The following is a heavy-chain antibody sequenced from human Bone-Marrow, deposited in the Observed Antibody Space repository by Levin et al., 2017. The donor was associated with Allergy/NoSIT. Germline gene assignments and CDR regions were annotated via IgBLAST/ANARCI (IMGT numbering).Heavy chain of an antibody. CDR1: GYTFTGYY. D-gene: IGHD5-18*01. J-gene: IGHJ3*02. V-gene: IGHV1-2*04. Sequence: GGSLRLSCKASGYTFTGYYMHWVRQAPGQGLEWMGWINPNSGGTNYAQKFQGWVTMTRDTSISTAYMELSRLRSDDTAVYYCARGYVDTAMVNSPPNDAFDIWGQGTMVTVSS. CDR2: INPNSGGT. CDR3: ARGYVDTAMVNSPPNDAFDI.